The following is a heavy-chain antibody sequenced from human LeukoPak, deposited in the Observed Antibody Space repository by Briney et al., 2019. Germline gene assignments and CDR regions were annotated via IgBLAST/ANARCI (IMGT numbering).Heavy chain of an antibody. Sequence: SETLSLTCTVSGASISSGDYYWSWIRQPPGKGLEWIGYIYYSGTTNYNPSLKTRVTMSVDTSKNQFSLKLSSVTAADTAVYYCARGPNYVWGSYRYFDYWGQGILVTVSS. CDR1: GASISSGDYY. CDR3: ARGPNYVWGSYRYFDY. D-gene: IGHD3-16*02. CDR2: IYYSGTT. J-gene: IGHJ4*02. V-gene: IGHV4-30-4*01.